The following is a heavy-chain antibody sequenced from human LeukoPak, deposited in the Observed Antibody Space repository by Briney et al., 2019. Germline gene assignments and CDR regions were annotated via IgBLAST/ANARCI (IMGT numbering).Heavy chain of an antibody. D-gene: IGHD2-15*01. Sequence: SVKVSCKASGGTFSSHAISWVRQAPGQGLEWMGGIIPIFGTANYAQKFQGRVTITADESTSTAYMELSSLRSEDTAVYYCARSGSFGLVQNAFDIWGQGTMVTVSS. J-gene: IGHJ3*02. CDR2: IIPIFGTA. CDR3: ARSGSFGLVQNAFDI. CDR1: GGTFSSHA. V-gene: IGHV1-69*13.